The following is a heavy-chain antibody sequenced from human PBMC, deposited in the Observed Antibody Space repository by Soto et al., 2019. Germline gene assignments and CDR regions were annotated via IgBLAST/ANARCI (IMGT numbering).Heavy chain of an antibody. CDR3: AKVGQHSSTIDV. D-gene: IGHD1-1*01. CDR1: GYTLTTYV. J-gene: IGHJ6*02. V-gene: IGHV1-3*01. Sequence: ASVKVSCKASGYTLTTYVMHWVRQAPGQRLEWMGWINAGNDNTKYSEKFQGRVTITRDTSASTVYMELSSLSSEDTAVYYCAKVGQHSSTIDVCAQGTRVTVS. CDR2: INAGNDNT.